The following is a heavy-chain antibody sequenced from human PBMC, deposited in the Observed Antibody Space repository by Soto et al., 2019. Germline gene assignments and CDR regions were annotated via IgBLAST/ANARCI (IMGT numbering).Heavy chain of an antibody. V-gene: IGHV4-34*01. J-gene: IGHJ6*02. Sequence: PSETLSLTCAFYGGSFIGYYWSWIRQPPGKGLEWIGEINHSGSTNYNPSLKSRVTISVDTSKNQFSLKLSSVTAADTAVYYCARGRRAYGMDVWGQGTTVTVSS. CDR3: ARGRRAYGMDV. CDR1: GGSFIGYY. CDR2: INHSGST.